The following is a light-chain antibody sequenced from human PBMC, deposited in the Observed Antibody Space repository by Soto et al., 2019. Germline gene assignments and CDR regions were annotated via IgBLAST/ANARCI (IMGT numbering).Light chain of an antibody. CDR1: QSVSSGY. Sequence: EVVLTQSPGTLSLSPGERATLSCRASQSVSSGYLGWYQQKPGQAPRLLIYGASSRATGIPDRFSGSGSGTDFTLTISRLEPVDFAVYFCQQYIYSPWTFGQGTKVEIK. CDR2: GAS. J-gene: IGKJ1*01. CDR3: QQYIYSPWT. V-gene: IGKV3-20*01.